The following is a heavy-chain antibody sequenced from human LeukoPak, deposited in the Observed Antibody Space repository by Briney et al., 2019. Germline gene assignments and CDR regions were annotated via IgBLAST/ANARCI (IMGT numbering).Heavy chain of an antibody. CDR1: GFTFSNYA. D-gene: IGHD2-8*01. Sequence: GSLILSCSAIGFTFSNYALAWARQAPGKGLEWVSGISGSGRDTYYADFVKGRFTISRDNSKNTLYLRLNTLRDEDTAIYYCSKHCTTGWANCLDHWGQGTLVTVSS. J-gene: IGHJ5*02. CDR2: ISGSGRDT. V-gene: IGHV3-23*01. CDR3: SKHCTTGWANCLDH.